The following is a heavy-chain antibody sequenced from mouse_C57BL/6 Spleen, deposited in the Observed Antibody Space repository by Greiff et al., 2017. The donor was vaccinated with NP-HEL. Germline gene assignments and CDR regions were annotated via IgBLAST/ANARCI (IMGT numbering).Heavy chain of an antibody. J-gene: IGHJ4*01. CDR1: GYTFTDYE. Sequence: QVQLQQSGAELVRPGASVTLSCKASGYTFTDYEMHWVKQTPVHGLEWIGAIDPETGGTAYNQKFQGKAILTADKASSTAYMELRSLTSEDSAVYYCTRPANSSNHYAMDYWGQGTSVTVSS. D-gene: IGHD2-5*01. CDR2: IDPETGGT. V-gene: IGHV1-15*01. CDR3: TRPANSSNHYAMDY.